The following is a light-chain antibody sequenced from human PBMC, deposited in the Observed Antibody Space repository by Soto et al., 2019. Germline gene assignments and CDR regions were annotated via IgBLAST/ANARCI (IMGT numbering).Light chain of an antibody. CDR3: SSYTSSGTEGFGTGIQV. Sequence: QSALTQPASVSGSPGQSITISCRGTSSDVGGNNFVSWYQQHPDKAPKLIIYDVTNRPSGVSARLSGSKSGNTASLTISGLQAEDEADYYCSSYTSSGTEGFGTGIQVFGTGTKVTVL. V-gene: IGLV2-14*03. J-gene: IGLJ1*01. CDR2: DVT. CDR1: SSDVGGNNF.